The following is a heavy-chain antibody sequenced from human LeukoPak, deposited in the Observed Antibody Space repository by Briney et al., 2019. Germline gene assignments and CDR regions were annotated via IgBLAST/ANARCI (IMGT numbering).Heavy chain of an antibody. D-gene: IGHD6-13*01. CDR1: GGSFSGYY. CDR3: ARLRSSSYYYYYYYMDV. J-gene: IGHJ6*03. V-gene: IGHV4-34*01. CDR2: INHSGST. Sequence: SETLSLTCAVYGGSFSGYYWSWIRQPPGKGLEWIGEINHSGSTNYNPSLKSRVTISVDTSKNQFSLKLSSVTAADTAVYYCARLRSSSYYYYYYYMDVWGKGTTVTISS.